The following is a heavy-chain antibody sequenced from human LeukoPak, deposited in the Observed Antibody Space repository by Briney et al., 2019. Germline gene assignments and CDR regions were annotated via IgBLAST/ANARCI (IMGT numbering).Heavy chain of an antibody. D-gene: IGHD3-10*01. Sequence: SETLSLSCTVSGGSISSGGFYWSWIRQHPEKGLEWIGYVYYSGSTYYNPSLKSRVTISVDTSKIQFSLKLSSVTAADTAVYYCARAGYFGSGSYRTFDSWGQGTLVTVSS. J-gene: IGHJ4*02. CDR1: GGSISSGGFY. V-gene: IGHV4-31*03. CDR2: VYYSGST. CDR3: ARAGYFGSGSYRTFDS.